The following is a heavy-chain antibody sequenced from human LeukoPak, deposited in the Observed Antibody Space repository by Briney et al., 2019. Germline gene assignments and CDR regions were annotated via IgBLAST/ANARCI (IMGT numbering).Heavy chain of an antibody. CDR3: ARHVEIAVAGPIDY. D-gene: IGHD6-19*01. J-gene: IGHJ4*02. Sequence: PSETLSLTCTVSGGSISSSRDYWGWIRQPPGKGLEWIGSIYYSGSTYYNPSLKSRVTISVDTSKNQFSLKLSAVTAADTAVYYCARHVEIAVAGPIDYWGQGTLVTVSS. CDR1: GGSISSSRDY. V-gene: IGHV4-39*01. CDR2: IYYSGST.